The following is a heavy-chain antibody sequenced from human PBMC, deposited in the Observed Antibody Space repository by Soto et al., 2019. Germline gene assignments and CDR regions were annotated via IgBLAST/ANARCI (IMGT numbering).Heavy chain of an antibody. Sequence: GGSLRLSCAASGFTFSSYSMNWVRQAPGKGLEWVSYISSSSSTIYYADSVKGRFTISRDNAKNSLYLQMNSLRAEDTAVYYCARGGRGYSYGYFDYWGQGTLVTVSS. CDR3: ARGGRGYSYGYFDY. V-gene: IGHV3-48*01. CDR1: GFTFSSYS. D-gene: IGHD5-18*01. J-gene: IGHJ4*02. CDR2: ISSSSSTI.